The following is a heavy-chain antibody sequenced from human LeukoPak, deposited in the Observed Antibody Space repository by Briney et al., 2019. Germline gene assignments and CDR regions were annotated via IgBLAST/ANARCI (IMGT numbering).Heavy chain of an antibody. CDR1: GFTFSSYW. D-gene: IGHD3-3*01. CDR3: ARGLRFLEWLLADYYYYGMDV. V-gene: IGHV3-74*01. Sequence: RGSLRLSCADPGFTFSSYWMHWVRQAPGKGLVWVSRINSDGSSTSYADSVKGRFTISRDNAKNTLYLQMNSLRAEDTAVYYCARGLRFLEWLLADYYYYGMDVWGQGTTVTVSS. J-gene: IGHJ6*02. CDR2: INSDGSST.